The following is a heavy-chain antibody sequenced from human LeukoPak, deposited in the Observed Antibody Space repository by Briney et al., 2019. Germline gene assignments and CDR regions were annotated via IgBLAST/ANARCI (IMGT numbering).Heavy chain of an antibody. CDR3: ARSGVVVVPAAITTNWFDP. V-gene: IGHV1-2*02. Sequence: ASVKVSCKASGYTFTGYYMHWVRQAPGQGLEWTGWINPNSGGTNYAQKFQGRVTMTRDTSISTAYMELSGLRSDDTAVYYCARSGVVVVPAAITTNWFDPWGQGTLVTVSS. D-gene: IGHD2-2*02. J-gene: IGHJ5*02. CDR2: INPNSGGT. CDR1: GYTFTGYY.